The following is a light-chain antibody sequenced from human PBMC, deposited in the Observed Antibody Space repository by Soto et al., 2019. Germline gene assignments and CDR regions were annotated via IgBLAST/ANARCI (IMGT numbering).Light chain of an antibody. CDR1: RSDVVGSNY. CDR2: DVS. J-gene: IGLJ1*01. V-gene: IGLV2-11*01. Sequence: QSALTQPRSVSGSPGQSVTISCTGTRSDVVGSNYVSWYQKHPGKAPKLMIYDVSKRPSGVPDRFSGSKSGNTASLTISGLHAEDEADYYCCSYEGSYTFPYVFGTGTKLTVL. CDR3: CSYEGSYTFPYV.